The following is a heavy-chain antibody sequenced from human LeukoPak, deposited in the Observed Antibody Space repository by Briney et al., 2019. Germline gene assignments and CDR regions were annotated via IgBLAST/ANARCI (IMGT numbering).Heavy chain of an antibody. CDR1: GGSISSYY. CDR2: IYYSGST. Sequence: SETLSLTCTVSGGSISSYYWSWIRQPPGKGLEWVGYIYYSGSTNYNPSLKSRVTISVDTSKNQLSLKLSSVTAADTAAYYCARAVLITIHPIDYWGEGTLVTVSS. J-gene: IGHJ4*02. D-gene: IGHD3-10*01. CDR3: ARAVLITIHPIDY. V-gene: IGHV4-59*01.